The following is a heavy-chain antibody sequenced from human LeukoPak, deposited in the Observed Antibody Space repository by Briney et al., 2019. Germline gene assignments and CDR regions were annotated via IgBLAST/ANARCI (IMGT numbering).Heavy chain of an antibody. D-gene: IGHD1-26*01. CDR2: INHSGSA. V-gene: IGHV4-34*01. J-gene: IGHJ4*02. CDR3: ARGSGSYPARTLHFDY. CDR1: GGSFSGYY. Sequence: SETLSLTCAVYGGSFSGYYWSWIRQPPGKGLEWIGEINHSGSANYNPSLKSRVTISVDTSKNQFSLKLSSVTAADTAVYYCARGSGSYPARTLHFDYWGQGTLVTVSS.